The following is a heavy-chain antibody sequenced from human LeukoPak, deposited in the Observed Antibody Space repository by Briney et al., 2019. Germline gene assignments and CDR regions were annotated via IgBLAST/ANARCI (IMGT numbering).Heavy chain of an antibody. D-gene: IGHD3-3*01. CDR1: GFTFSSYW. CDR3: ARVQVVLRFLEWFRSFDY. Sequence: QPGGSLRLSCAASGFTFSSYWMSWVRQAPGKGLEWVANIKQDGSEKYYVDSVKGRFTISRDNAKNSLYLQMNSLRAEDTAVYYCARVQVVLRFLEWFRSFDYWGQGTLVTVSS. V-gene: IGHV3-7*01. J-gene: IGHJ4*02. CDR2: IKQDGSEK.